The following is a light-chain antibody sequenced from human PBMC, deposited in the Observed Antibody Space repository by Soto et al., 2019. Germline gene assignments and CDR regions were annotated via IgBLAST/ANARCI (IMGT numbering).Light chain of an antibody. CDR3: QQYGSSPLT. Sequence: EIVLTQSPDTLSLSPGERATLSCRASQSVRSNYLAWYQQKPGQAPRFLIYDASSRATGIPDRFSGSGYGTDFTLTISRLEPEDFAVYYCQQYGSSPLTFGGGTKVEIK. V-gene: IGKV3-20*01. CDR2: DAS. CDR1: QSVRSNY. J-gene: IGKJ4*01.